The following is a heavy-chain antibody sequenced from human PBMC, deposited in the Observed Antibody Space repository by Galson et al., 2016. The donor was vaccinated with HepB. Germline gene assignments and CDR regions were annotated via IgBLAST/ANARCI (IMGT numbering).Heavy chain of an antibody. Sequence: SLRLSCAASGFDFSLYSMSWVRQSPVKGLEWVSAISGGGRATYYADSMKGRFTISRDNSKSTLFLLMNGLRAEDTAVYYCAKDPFHTISGVPKFYFFGMDVWGQGTTVIVSS. CDR2: ISGGGRAT. CDR3: AKDPFHTISGVPKFYFFGMDV. J-gene: IGHJ6*02. V-gene: IGHV3-23*01. D-gene: IGHD3-3*01. CDR1: GFDFSLYS.